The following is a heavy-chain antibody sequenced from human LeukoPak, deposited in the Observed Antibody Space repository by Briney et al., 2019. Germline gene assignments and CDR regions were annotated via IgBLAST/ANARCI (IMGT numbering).Heavy chain of an antibody. V-gene: IGHV1-18*01. Sequence: GASVKASCKASGYTFTNYGISWVRQAPGQGLEWMGWISAYNGNTHYAQNLQGRVTMTTDTSTSTAYMELRSLRSDDTAVYYCARDLVDTAMVPYFDYWGQGTLVTVSS. D-gene: IGHD5-18*01. CDR2: ISAYNGNT. CDR1: GYTFTNYG. CDR3: ARDLVDTAMVPYFDY. J-gene: IGHJ4*02.